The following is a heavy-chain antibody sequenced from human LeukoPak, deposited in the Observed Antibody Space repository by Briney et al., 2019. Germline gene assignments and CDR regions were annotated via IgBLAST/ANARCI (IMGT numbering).Heavy chain of an antibody. CDR3: ARRAHTYYYDSSGGDY. CDR2: MNPNSGNT. CDR1: GYTFTSYD. V-gene: IGHV1-8*01. J-gene: IGHJ4*02. D-gene: IGHD3-22*01. Sequence: GASVKVSCKASGYTFTSYDINWVRQATGQGLEWMGWMNPNSGNTGYAQKFQGRVTMTRNTSISTAYMELSSLRSGDTAVYYCARRAHTYYYDSSGGDYWGQGTLVTVSS.